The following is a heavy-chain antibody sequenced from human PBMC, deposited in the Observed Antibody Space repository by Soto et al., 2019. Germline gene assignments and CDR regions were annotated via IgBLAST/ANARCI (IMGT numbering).Heavy chain of an antibody. Sequence: GGSLRLSCAGSGFTFSDYGMSWVRQAPGKGPEWVSVIGASGRSTFYPDSVKGRFTISRDNSKNTLYLQMNSLRVDDTAVYYCARAEGGGNWFDPWGQGTLVTVSS. CDR2: IGASGRST. V-gene: IGHV3-23*01. J-gene: IGHJ5*02. CDR3: ARAEGGGNWFDP. CDR1: GFTFSDYG. D-gene: IGHD2-15*01.